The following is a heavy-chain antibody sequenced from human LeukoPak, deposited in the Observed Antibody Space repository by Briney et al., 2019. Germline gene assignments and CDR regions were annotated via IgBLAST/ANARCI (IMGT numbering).Heavy chain of an antibody. Sequence: SETLSLTCTVSGGSISSYYWSWIRQPPGKGLEWIGYIYYNENTNYNPSLKSRVTISVDTSKNQFSLKLSSVTAADTAVYYCASSGVAGSPSHWGQGTLVTVSS. J-gene: IGHJ4*02. CDR2: IYYNENT. D-gene: IGHD5-12*01. V-gene: IGHV4-59*12. CDR1: GGSISSYY. CDR3: ASSGVAGSPSH.